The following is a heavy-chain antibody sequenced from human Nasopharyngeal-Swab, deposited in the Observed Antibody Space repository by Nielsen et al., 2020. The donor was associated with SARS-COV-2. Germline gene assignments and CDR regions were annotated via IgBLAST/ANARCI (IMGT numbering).Heavy chain of an antibody. J-gene: IGHJ4*02. V-gene: IGHV3-30*18. D-gene: IGHD4-17*01. CDR1: GFSFSDYA. CDR2: ISYDGSNE. Sequence: GGSLRLSCVASGFSFSDYAMTWVRQAPGKGLEWVAVISYDGSNEYYGDSVKGRFTISRDNSKNTLYLQMNSLRVDDTAVYYCAKDVHGDYGGIDYWGQGILVTVSS. CDR3: AKDVHGDYGGIDY.